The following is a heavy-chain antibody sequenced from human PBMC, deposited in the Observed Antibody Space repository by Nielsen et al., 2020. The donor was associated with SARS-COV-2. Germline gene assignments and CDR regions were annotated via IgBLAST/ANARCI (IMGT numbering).Heavy chain of an antibody. Sequence: GESLKISCAASGFTFDDYTMHWVRQAPGKGLEWVSLISWDGGSTYYADSVKGRFTISRDNSKNSLYLQMNSLRAEDTALYYCAKGGDGMDVWGQGTLVTVSS. J-gene: IGHJ6*02. CDR1: GFTFDDYT. CDR2: ISWDGGST. V-gene: IGHV3-43*01. CDR3: AKGGDGMDV.